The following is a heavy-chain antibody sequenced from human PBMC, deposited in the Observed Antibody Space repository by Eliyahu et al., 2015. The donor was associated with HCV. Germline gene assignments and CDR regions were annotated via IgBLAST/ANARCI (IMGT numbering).Heavy chain of an antibody. Sequence: QLVESGGGLVKPGASLRLSCAASGFTFSYAWMNWVRQAPGKGLEWVGRVKTKSEGGTTDYAAPVKGRFTISRDESKNTLYLQMNSLKIEDSAVYYCLTAGWVGSWGQGTLVTVSS. CDR3: LTAGWVGS. D-gene: IGHD1-26*01. CDR1: GFTFSYAW. V-gene: IGHV3-15*07. J-gene: IGHJ5*02. CDR2: VKTKSEGGTT.